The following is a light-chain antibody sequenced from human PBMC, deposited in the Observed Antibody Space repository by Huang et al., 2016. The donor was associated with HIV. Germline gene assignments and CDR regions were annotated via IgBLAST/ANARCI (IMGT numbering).Light chain of an antibody. J-gene: IGKJ2*02. CDR2: WAS. V-gene: IGKV4-1*01. Sequence: DIVMTQSPDSLAVSLGERATINCNSSQSVLYSSNNKNYLAWYQQKPGQPPKLLIDWASTRESVIPDRFNGSGSGTDFTLTISGLQAEDVAVYYCQQYNTSPCTFGQGTKLEIK. CDR3: QQYNTSPCT. CDR1: QSVLYSSNNKNY.